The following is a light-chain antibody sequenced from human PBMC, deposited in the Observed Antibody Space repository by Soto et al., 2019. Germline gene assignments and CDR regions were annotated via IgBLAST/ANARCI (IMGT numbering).Light chain of an antibody. CDR3: QQRSNWPPFT. CDR1: QSVSSY. CDR2: DAS. J-gene: IGKJ3*01. Sequence: EVGLTQSPATVSLSPGERTTLSCRASQSVSSYLAWYQQKPGQAPRLLIYDASNRATGIPARFSGSGSGTDFTLTISSLEPEDFAVYYCQQRSNWPPFTFGPGAKVD. V-gene: IGKV3-11*01.